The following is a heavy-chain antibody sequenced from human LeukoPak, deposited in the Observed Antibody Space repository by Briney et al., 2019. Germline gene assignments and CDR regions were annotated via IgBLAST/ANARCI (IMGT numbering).Heavy chain of an antibody. J-gene: IGHJ3*02. CDR2: ISYDGTDK. CDR3: AREIVTGYGFDI. Sequence: PGGSLSLSCAASGFTFSTYAMHWVRQAPGQGLGWVAIISYDGTDKNCADSVKGRFTISRDNSKNTLYLQMNILRAEDTALYYCAREIVTGYGFDIWGQGKMVTVSS. CDR1: GFTFSTYA. D-gene: IGHD7-27*01. V-gene: IGHV3-30*04.